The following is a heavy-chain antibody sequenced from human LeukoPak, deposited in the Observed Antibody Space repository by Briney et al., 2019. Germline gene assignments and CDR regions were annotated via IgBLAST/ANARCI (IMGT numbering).Heavy chain of an antibody. J-gene: IGHJ4*02. CDR3: ARQGRNDILTGYYRHRQRNFDY. Sequence: SETPSLTCAVYGGSFSGYYWSWIRQPPGKGLEWIGEINHSGSTNYNPSLKSRVTISVDTSKNQFSLKLNSVTAADTAVYYCARQGRNDILTGYYRHRQRNFDYWGQGTLVTVSS. CDR1: GGSFSGYY. D-gene: IGHD3-9*01. V-gene: IGHV4-34*01. CDR2: INHSGST.